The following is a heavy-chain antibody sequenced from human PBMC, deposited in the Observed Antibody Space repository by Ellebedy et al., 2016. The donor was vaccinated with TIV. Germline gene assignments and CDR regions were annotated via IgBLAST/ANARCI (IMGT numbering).Heavy chain of an antibody. CDR3: ATSFGDYEAY. CDR1: GFTFSDYT. Sequence: GESLKISCAASGFTFSDYTMNWVRQPPGKGLEWVSSISSINRDMFYGESVKGRFTVSRDNAKNSLYLQMDSLRAEDTAVYYCATSFGDYEAYWGRGTLVIVSS. J-gene: IGHJ4*02. CDR2: ISSINRDM. D-gene: IGHD4-17*01. V-gene: IGHV3-21*01.